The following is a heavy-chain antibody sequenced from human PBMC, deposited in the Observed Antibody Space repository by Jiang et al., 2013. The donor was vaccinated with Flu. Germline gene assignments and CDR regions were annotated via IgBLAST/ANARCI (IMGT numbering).Heavy chain of an antibody. Sequence: VQLLESGGGVVQPGRSLRLSCAASGFTFSSYAMHWVRQAPGKGLEWVAVISYDGSNKYYADSVKGRFTISRDNSKNTLYLQMNSLRAEDTAVYYCARASLGYCSGGSCHYYYYGM. CDR1: GFTFSSYA. CDR2: ISYDGSNK. CDR3: ARASLGYCSGGSCHYYYYGM. J-gene: IGHJ6*01. V-gene: IGHV3-30-3*01. D-gene: IGHD2-15*01.